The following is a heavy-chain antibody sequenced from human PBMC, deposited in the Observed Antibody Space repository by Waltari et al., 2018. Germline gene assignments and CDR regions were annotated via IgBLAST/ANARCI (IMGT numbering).Heavy chain of an antibody. CDR3: AKDSDSSWYARGFDY. CDR2: ISGSGGST. Sequence: EVQLLESGGGLVQPGGSLRLSCAASGFTFSSYAMSWVRQAPGKGLEWVSAISGSGGSTDYADAVKGRFTISRDNSKNTLYLQMNSLRADDTAVYYCAKDSDSSWYARGFDYWGQGTLVTVSS. D-gene: IGHD6-13*01. J-gene: IGHJ4*02. CDR1: GFTFSSYA. V-gene: IGHV3-23*01.